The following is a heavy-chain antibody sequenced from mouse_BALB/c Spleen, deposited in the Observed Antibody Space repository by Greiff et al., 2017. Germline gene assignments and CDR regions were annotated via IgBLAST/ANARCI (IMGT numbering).Heavy chain of an antibody. J-gene: IGHJ2*01. D-gene: IGHD4-1*01. CDR1: GFTFSDYG. V-gene: IGHV5-15*02. Sequence: EVKLMESGGGLVQPGGSRKLSCAASGFTFSDYGMAWVRQAPGKGPEWVAFISNLAYSIYYADTVTGRFTISSENAKSTLFLEMSSLRSEDTAMYYCARLTGTFYMDDWGQGTTVTVSS. CDR3: ARLTGTFYMDD. CDR2: ISNLAYSI.